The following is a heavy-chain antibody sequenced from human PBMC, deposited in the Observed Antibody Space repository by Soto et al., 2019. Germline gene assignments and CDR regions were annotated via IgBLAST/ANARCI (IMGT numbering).Heavy chain of an antibody. Sequence: SETLSLTCTVSGGSISSYYWSWIQQPPGKGLEWIGYIYYSGSTNYNPSLKSRVTISVDTSKNQFSLRLSSVTAADTAVYYCARDPGGRYDYWGQGTLVTVSS. CDR2: IYYSGST. V-gene: IGHV4-59*12. D-gene: IGHD2-15*01. J-gene: IGHJ4*02. CDR1: GGSISSYY. CDR3: ARDPGGRYDY.